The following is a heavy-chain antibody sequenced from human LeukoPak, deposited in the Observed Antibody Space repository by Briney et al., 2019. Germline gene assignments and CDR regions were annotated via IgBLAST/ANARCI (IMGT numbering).Heavy chain of an antibody. D-gene: IGHD2-8*01. CDR1: GGSISNTNW. CDR2: ISLTRLT. V-gene: IGHV4-4*02. J-gene: IGHJ4*02. Sequence: SETLYLTCGVSGGSISNTNWWSWVRQPPGQGLEWIGEISLTRLTHYNPSLESRVTVSLDKSKNQLSLNLTSVTAADTAVYYCSRENGAFSPFGYWGQGTLVIV. CDR3: SRENGAFSPFGY.